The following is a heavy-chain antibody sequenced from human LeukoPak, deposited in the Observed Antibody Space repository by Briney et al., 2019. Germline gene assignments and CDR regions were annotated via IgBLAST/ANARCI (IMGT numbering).Heavy chain of an antibody. CDR3: ARGSTYYYGMDV. D-gene: IGHD5/OR15-5a*01. Sequence: PGGSLRLSCAASGFTFSTSEMNWVRQAPGKGLEWISYISSSSTTTYYAGSVKGRFTISRDNAQNSQYLQMNSLRAEDTAVYYCARGSTYYYGMDVWGKGTTVTVSS. J-gene: IGHJ6*04. CDR2: ISSSSTTT. V-gene: IGHV3-48*03. CDR1: GFTFSTSE.